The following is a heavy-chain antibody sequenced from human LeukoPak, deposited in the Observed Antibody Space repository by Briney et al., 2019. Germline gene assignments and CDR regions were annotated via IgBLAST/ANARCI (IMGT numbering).Heavy chain of an antibody. CDR2: IRSDSSND. D-gene: IGHD2-15*01. Sequence: SCKASGYTFTSYGISWVRQAPGKGLEWVTLIRSDSSNDYYADSVKGRFTIGRDDSKNTLYLQMNSLRPEDTAVYYCLRYPGQGVRGYYMDVWGKGTTVTVSS. CDR3: LRYPGQGVRGYYMDV. V-gene: IGHV3-30*02. J-gene: IGHJ6*03. CDR1: GYTFTSYG.